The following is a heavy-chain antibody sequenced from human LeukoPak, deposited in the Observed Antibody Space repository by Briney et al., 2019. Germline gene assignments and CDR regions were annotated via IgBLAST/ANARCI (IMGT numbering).Heavy chain of an antibody. Sequence: PSETLSLTCTVSGGSISSYYWSWIRQPPGKGLEWIGYIYYSGSTNYNPSLKSRVTISVDTSKNQFSLKLSSVTAADTAVYYCARRNYGGIGYWGQGTLVTVSS. D-gene: IGHD4-23*01. CDR2: IYYSGST. CDR3: ARRNYGGIGY. J-gene: IGHJ4*02. CDR1: GGSISSYY. V-gene: IGHV4-59*01.